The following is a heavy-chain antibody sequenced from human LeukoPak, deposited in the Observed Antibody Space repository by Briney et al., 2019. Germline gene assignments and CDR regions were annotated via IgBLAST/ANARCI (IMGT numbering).Heavy chain of an antibody. CDR1: GGSISSYY. CDR2: IYYSGST. Sequence: SETLSLTCTVSGGSISSYYWSWIRQPPGKGLEWIGYIYYSGSTNYNPSLKSRVAISVDTSKNQFSLKLSSVTAADTAVYYCARSLTVGGDYWGQGTLVTVSS. J-gene: IGHJ4*02. D-gene: IGHD1-26*01. CDR3: ARSLTVGGDY. V-gene: IGHV4-59*08.